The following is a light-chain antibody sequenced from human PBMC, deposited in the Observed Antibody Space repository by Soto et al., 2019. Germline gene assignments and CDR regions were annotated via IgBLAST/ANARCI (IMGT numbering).Light chain of an antibody. J-gene: IGLJ1*01. CDR2: EGS. CDR3: KSYAGSNTYV. V-gene: IGLV2-14*02. CDR1: SSDVGSYNL. Sequence: LTQPASVSGSPGQSITISCTGTSSDVGSYNLVSWYQQHPGKAPKLMIYEGSKRPSGVSNRFSGSKSGNTASLTISGLQAEDEADYFCKSYAGSNTYVFGSVTKVTVL.